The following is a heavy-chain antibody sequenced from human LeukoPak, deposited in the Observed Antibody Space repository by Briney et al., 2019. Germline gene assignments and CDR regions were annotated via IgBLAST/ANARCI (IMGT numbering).Heavy chain of an antibody. Sequence: PSETLSLTCAVYGGSFSGYYWSWIRQPPGKGLEWIGEINHSGSTNYNPSLKSRVTISVDTSKNQFSLKLSSVTAADTAVYYWARRLTGTTRLRNWGQGTLVTVSS. V-gene: IGHV4-34*01. D-gene: IGHD1-7*01. J-gene: IGHJ4*02. CDR1: GGSFSGYY. CDR2: INHSGST. CDR3: ARRLTGTTRLRN.